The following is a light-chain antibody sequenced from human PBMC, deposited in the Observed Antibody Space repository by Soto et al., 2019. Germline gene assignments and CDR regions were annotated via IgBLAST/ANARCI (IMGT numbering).Light chain of an antibody. CDR3: SSYAGSSTFYV. CDR2: DVT. J-gene: IGLJ1*01. Sequence: QSVLTQPPSPSGSPGQSVTISCTGTSSEVGGYKYVSWYQQHPGKAPKLIIYDVTKRPSGVPDRFSGSKSGNTASLTVSGLQADDEADYYCSSYAGSSTFYVFGAGTKVTVL. CDR1: SSEVGGYKY. V-gene: IGLV2-8*01.